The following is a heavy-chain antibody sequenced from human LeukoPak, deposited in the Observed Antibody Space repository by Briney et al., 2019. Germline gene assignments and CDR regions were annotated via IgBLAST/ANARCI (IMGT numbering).Heavy chain of an antibody. CDR3: ARGDYYDSSGYYDY. J-gene: IGHJ4*02. D-gene: IGHD3-22*01. Sequence: SETLSLTCAVYGGSFSGYYWSWIRQPPGKGLDWIGEINHSGSTNYNPSLKSRVTISVDMSKNQFSLKLSSVTAADTAVYYCARGDYYDSSGYYDYWGQGTLVTVSS. V-gene: IGHV4-34*01. CDR2: INHSGST. CDR1: GGSFSGYY.